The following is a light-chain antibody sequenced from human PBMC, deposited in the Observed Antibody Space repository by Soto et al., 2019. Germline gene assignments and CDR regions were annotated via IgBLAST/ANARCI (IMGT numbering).Light chain of an antibody. Sequence: EVVLTHSPATLSLSPGDRASLSCNAGQSVHPFLAWYQQKPGQAPRLLIYGASNRAAGIPARFSGSGSGTDFTLTLSSLEPEDFAVYYCQQRSNWPPITFGQGTKVAIK. J-gene: IGKJ1*01. CDR2: GAS. CDR1: QSVHPF. CDR3: QQRSNWPPIT. V-gene: IGKV3-11*01.